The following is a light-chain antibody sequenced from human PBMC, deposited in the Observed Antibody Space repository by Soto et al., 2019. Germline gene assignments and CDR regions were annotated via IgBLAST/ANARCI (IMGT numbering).Light chain of an antibody. CDR2: LGS. CDR3: MQALQTPYT. CDR1: QSLLHNNGYNY. V-gene: IGKV2-28*01. J-gene: IGKJ2*01. Sequence: DIVMTQSPLSLPVTPGEPASISCRSSQSLLHNNGYNYLDWYLQKPGQSPQLLIYLGSNRASGDPDRFSGSGSGTDFTLKISRVEAEDVGVYYCMQALQTPYTFGQGTKLQIK.